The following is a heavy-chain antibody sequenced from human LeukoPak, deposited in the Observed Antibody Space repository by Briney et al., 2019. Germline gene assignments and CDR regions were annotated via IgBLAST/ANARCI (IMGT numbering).Heavy chain of an antibody. Sequence: SETLSLTCTASGDSMSRTSYYWVWLRQPPGKGLEGIGNIYNSGSTYYNPSLKSRVTISVDLSKNQFSLKLSSVPAADTAVYYCARRHGGSSQSDYWGQGTLVTVSS. V-gene: IGHV4-39*01. J-gene: IGHJ4*02. CDR1: GDSMSRTSYY. CDR2: IYNSGST. CDR3: ARRHGGSSQSDY. D-gene: IGHD1-26*01.